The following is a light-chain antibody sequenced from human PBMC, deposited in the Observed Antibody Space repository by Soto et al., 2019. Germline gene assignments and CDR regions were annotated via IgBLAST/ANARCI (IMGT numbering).Light chain of an antibody. J-gene: IGLJ2*01. CDR2: EDN. V-gene: IGLV2-23*01. CDR3: CSYAGVGPVVL. CDR1: SSDVGNYHL. Sequence: QSALTQPASVSGSPGQSITISCTGTSSDVGNYHLVSWYQQRPGKAPKLMIYEDNKRPSGVSDRFSGSKSGNTASLTVSGLQADDEADYYCCSYAGVGPVVLFGGGTKLTVL.